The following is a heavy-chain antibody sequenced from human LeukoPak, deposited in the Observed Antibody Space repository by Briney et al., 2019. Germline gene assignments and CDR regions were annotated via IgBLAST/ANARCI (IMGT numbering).Heavy chain of an antibody. CDR3: ARAPGHFDY. J-gene: IGHJ4*02. CDR1: GPTLSSNW. CDR2: IKQNGSEK. V-gene: IGHV3-7*01. Sequence: RGSLGPSCAPSGPTLSSNWMSWVRQAPGKGLEWVANIKQNGSEKFYVDSVKSRFTISRDNAKNSLYLQMSSLRADDSAVYYCARAPGHFDYWGQGTLVTVSS.